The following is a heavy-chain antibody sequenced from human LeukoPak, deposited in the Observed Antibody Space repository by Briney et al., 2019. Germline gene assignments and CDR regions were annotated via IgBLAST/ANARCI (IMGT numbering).Heavy chain of an antibody. CDR1: GFTFDDYA. D-gene: IGHD6-19*01. CDR3: AKDKVAVAGTPRD. Sequence: PGGSLRLSCAASGFTFDDYAMHWVRQPPGKGLEWVAGINWNSGVIGYADSVKGLFTISRDNAKNSLYLQMNSLRAEDTALYYCAKDKVAVAGTPRDWGQGTLVTVSS. V-gene: IGHV3-9*01. J-gene: IGHJ4*02. CDR2: INWNSGVI.